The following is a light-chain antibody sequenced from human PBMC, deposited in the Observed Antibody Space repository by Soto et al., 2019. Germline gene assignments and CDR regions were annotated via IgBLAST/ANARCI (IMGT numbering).Light chain of an antibody. CDR1: FSNIGSNT. CDR3: CSYAGRSTYV. Sequence: QSVLTQSPSASGTPGQRVTISCSGSFSNIGSNTVNWYQQLPGTAPKLLIYSNNQRPSGVSNRFSGSKSGNTASLTISGLQAEDEANYYCCSYAGRSTYVFGTGTKLTVL. V-gene: IGLV1-44*01. CDR2: SNN. J-gene: IGLJ1*01.